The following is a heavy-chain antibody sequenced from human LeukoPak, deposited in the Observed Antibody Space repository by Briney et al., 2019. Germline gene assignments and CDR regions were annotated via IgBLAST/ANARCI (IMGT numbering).Heavy chain of an antibody. CDR3: ARGSNWQPFDY. Sequence: SGGSLRLSCAASGFTFSGYAMSWVRQVPGEGLEWVSTISSSGGSTYSADSVKGRFTISRDNSKNTLYLQMNSLRADDTAVYYCARGSNWQPFDYWGQGTLVTVSS. CDR1: GFTFSGYA. V-gene: IGHV3-23*01. CDR2: ISSSGGST. D-gene: IGHD6-13*01. J-gene: IGHJ4*02.